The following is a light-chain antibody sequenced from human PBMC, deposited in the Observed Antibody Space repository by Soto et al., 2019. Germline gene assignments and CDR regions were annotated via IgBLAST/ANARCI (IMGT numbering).Light chain of an antibody. CDR2: GAS. CDR3: QQYNNWWT. J-gene: IGKJ1*01. V-gene: IGKV3-15*01. Sequence: EMVMTQSPATLSVSPGERATLSCRASQSVSSSLAWYQQKRGQAPRLLIYGASTRATGIPARFSGSGSGTEFTLTISSLQSEDFAAYYCQQYNNWWTFGQGTKVEIK. CDR1: QSVSSS.